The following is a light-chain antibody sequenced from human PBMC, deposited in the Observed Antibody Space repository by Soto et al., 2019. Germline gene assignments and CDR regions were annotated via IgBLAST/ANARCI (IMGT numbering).Light chain of an antibody. J-gene: IGKJ1*01. CDR1: QSLTSSF. CDR3: QQYGSSVT. CDR2: GAS. V-gene: IGKV3-20*01. Sequence: ENLLTQTPGTLSLSQGEIATLSCRASQSLTSSFLAWYQHIPGQAPKLLISGASSRATGIPDRFSGSGSGTDFALTISRLEPEDFAVYYCQQYGSSVTFGQGTKVGIK.